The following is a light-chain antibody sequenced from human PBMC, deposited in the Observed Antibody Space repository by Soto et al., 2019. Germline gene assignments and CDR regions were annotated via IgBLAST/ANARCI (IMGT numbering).Light chain of an antibody. CDR1: QSVRNSY. CDR2: DAY. CDR3: QQRHMWPIT. Sequence: EMVLTQSPGTPSLSPGERVTLSCRASQSVRNSYLAWYQQKPGQAPRLLIYDAYNRATGIPPRFSGSGSGTDFTLTISSLEPEDSAVYYCQQRHMWPITFGQGTRLEIK. J-gene: IGKJ5*01. V-gene: IGKV3D-20*02.